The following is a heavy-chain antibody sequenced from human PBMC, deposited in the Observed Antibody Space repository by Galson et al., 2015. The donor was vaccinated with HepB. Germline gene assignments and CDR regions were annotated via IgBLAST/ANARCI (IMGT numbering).Heavy chain of an antibody. Sequence: SLRLSCAASGFTFRTYSMNWVRQAPGKGLEWISYISTSSSPIYYADSVKGRFTISRDDAKNSLYLQMNSLRDEDTAVYYCVRVLYGDYVATGYAFDIWGQGTMVTVSS. CDR1: GFTFRTYS. V-gene: IGHV3-48*02. J-gene: IGHJ3*02. D-gene: IGHD4-17*01. CDR3: VRVLYGDYVATGYAFDI. CDR2: ISTSSSPI.